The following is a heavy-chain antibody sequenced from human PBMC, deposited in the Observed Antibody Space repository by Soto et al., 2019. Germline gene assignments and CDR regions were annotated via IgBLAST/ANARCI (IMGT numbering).Heavy chain of an antibody. V-gene: IGHV3-33*01. CDR2: IWYDGSNK. J-gene: IGHJ1*01. CDR3: ARDHRSAWHEYFQH. Sequence: QVQLVESGGGVVQPGRSLRLSCAASGFTFSTYGMHWVRQAPGKGLEWVAVIWYDGSNKYDADSVKGRFTISRDNSKNTLYLQMNSLRAEDTAVYYCARDHRSAWHEYFQHWGQGTLVTVSS. CDR1: GFTFSTYG.